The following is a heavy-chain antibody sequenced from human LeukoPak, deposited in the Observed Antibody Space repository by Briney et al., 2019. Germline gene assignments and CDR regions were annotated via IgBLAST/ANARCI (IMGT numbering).Heavy chain of an antibody. D-gene: IGHD3-10*01. V-gene: IGHV3-74*01. Sequence: GGSLRLSCAASGFTFSSYCMHWVRQAPGKGLVWVSRINSDGRSTSYADSVKGRFTISRDNAKNTLYLQMNSLRAEDTAVYYCARSFKAGAPDYWGQGTLVTVSS. CDR3: ARSFKAGAPDY. CDR2: INSDGRST. CDR1: GFTFSSYC. J-gene: IGHJ4*02.